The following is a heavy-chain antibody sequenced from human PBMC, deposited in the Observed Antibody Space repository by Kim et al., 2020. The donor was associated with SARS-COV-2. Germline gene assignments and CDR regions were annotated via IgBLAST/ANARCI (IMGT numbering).Heavy chain of an antibody. CDR2: ITKSSTTI. D-gene: IGHD2-21*01. Sequence: GGSLRLSCATSGFTFSAYDMNWVRQAPGKGLEWLSFITKSSTTIYYADSVEGRFTISRDNAKNSLFLQMNSLRDEDTALYYCVRGLVGGAFDVWGEGTMVTLSS. J-gene: IGHJ3*01. V-gene: IGHV3-48*02. CDR3: VRGLVGGAFDV. CDR1: GFTFSAYD.